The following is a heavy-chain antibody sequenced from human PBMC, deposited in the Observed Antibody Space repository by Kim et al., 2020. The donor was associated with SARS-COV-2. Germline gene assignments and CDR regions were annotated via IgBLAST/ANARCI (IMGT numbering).Heavy chain of an antibody. CDR2: ISYDGSNK. V-gene: IGHV3-30*18. Sequence: GGSLRLSCAASGFTFSSYGMHWVRQAPGKGLEWVAVISYDGSNKYYADSVKGRFTISRDNSKNTLYLQMNSLRAEDTAVYYCAKCGSYYYDSSGYYPDYWGQGTLVTVSS. CDR3: AKCGSYYYDSSGYYPDY. CDR1: GFTFSSYG. J-gene: IGHJ4*02. D-gene: IGHD3-22*01.